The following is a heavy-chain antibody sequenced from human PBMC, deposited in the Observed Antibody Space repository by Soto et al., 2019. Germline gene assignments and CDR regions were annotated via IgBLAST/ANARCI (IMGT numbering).Heavy chain of an antibody. CDR1: GGTFSDYA. J-gene: IGHJ6*02. D-gene: IGHD6-13*01. CDR2: IIPMFATT. V-gene: IGHV1-69*01. Sequence: QVQLVQSGAEVRKSGSSVKVSCKAAGGTFSDYALSWVRQAPGQGLEWMGGIIPMFATTNYAQKFQGRVTITADDSSTTANMELSSLKSEDTAVYYCARGRGIGFSSTWNIYWYYNMDVWGQGATVTFSS. CDR3: ARGRGIGFSSTWNIYWYYNMDV.